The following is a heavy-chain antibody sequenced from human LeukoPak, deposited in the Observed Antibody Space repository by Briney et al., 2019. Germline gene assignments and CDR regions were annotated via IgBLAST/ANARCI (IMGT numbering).Heavy chain of an antibody. V-gene: IGHV3-30*02. CDR2: IRYDGSNK. J-gene: IGHJ5*02. Sequence: GGSLRLSCGASGFTFSSYGMHWVRQAPGKGLEWVAFIRYDGSNKYYADSVKGRFTISRDNSKNTLYLQMNSLRAEDTAVYYSAKDLEQQLVLDWFDPWGQGTLVTVS. CDR3: AKDLEQQLVLDWFDP. D-gene: IGHD6-13*01. CDR1: GFTFSSYG.